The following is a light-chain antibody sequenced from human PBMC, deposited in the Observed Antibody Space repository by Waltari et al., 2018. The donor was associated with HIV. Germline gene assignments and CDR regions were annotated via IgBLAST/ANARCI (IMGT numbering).Light chain of an antibody. V-gene: IGLV2-23*02. J-gene: IGLJ1*01. CDR2: EVL. CDR1: STDVVSYNL. CDR3: SSYSSTTTLI. Sequence: QSALTQPASVSGSPGQSVTVSCTGTSTDVVSYNLFSWYRQHTGEQPKLFIFEVLKRPSGISDRFAGAKSGNTASLPIAGVQAEDEGDYYCSSYSSTTTLIFGTGTTVTVL.